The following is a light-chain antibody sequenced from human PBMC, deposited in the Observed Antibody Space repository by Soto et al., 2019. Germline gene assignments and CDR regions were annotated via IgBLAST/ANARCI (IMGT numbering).Light chain of an antibody. CDR2: DVS. J-gene: IGKJ1*01. Sequence: DIQMTQSPSTLSASVGDRVIITCRASQSISSWWAWYQQKPGKAPKLLIYDVSSLESGVPSRFSGSASGTESTLTISSLQPDDFATYYCQQYDSYSPNWTFGQGTKVEIK. V-gene: IGKV1-5*01. CDR3: QQYDSYSPNWT. CDR1: QSISSW.